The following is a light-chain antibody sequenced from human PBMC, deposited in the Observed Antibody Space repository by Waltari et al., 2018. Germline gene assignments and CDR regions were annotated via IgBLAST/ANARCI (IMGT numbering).Light chain of an antibody. CDR3: QQRSSWPPQIS. V-gene: IGKV3-11*01. CDR1: QSLSTF. CDR2: DAS. J-gene: IGKJ5*01. Sequence: EIVLTQSPAILSLSLADGATVSCRASQSLSTFLSWYHQKPGQAPRLLIYDASNRATGIPARFSGSGSGTDFTLTITSLEPEDFAVYYCQQRSSWPPQISFGQGTRLEIK.